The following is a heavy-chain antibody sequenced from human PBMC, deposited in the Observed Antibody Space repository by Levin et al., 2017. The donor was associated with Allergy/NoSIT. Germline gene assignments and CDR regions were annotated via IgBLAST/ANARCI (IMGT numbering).Heavy chain of an antibody. CDR2: IYSGGST. CDR1: GLTVSSNH. CDR3: AREIKVGATAAFDY. V-gene: IGHV3-53*01. J-gene: IGHJ4*02. Sequence: GGSLRLSCAASGLTVSSNHMSWVRQAPGQGLEWVSIIYSGGSTNYADSVKGRFTISRDNSKNTVFLQMKSLRAEDTAVYYCAREIKVGATAAFDYWGQGSLVTVSS. D-gene: IGHD1-26*01.